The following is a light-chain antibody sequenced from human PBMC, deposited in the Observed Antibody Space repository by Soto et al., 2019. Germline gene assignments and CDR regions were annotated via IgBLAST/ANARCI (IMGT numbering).Light chain of an antibody. J-gene: IGKJ5*01. CDR2: GAS. Sequence: DIFITQSPASPCVSPLGRATFSCRASQSVSSNLAWYQQKPGQAPRLLIYGASTRATGIPARFSGSGSGTEFTLTISSLQSEDFAVYYCQQYNNWPITFGQGTRLEIK. V-gene: IGKV3-15*01. CDR1: QSVSSN. CDR3: QQYNNWPIT.